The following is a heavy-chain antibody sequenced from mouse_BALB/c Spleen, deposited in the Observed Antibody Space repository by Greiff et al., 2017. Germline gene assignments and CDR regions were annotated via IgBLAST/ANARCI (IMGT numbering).Heavy chain of an antibody. Sequence: QVQLQQSGAELVRPGSSVKISCKASGYAFSSYWMNWVKQRPGQGLEWIGQIYPGDGDTNYNGKFKGKATLTADKSSSTAYMQLSSLTSEDSAVYYCARSSMITTTREYYYAMDYWGQGTSVTVSA. CDR3: ARSSMITTTREYYYAMDY. J-gene: IGHJ4*01. CDR1: GYAFSSYW. D-gene: IGHD2-4*01. CDR2: IYPGDGDT. V-gene: IGHV1-80*01.